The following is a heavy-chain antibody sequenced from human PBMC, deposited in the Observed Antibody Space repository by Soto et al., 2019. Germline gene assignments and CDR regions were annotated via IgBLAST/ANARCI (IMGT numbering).Heavy chain of an antibody. D-gene: IGHD3-3*01. CDR1: GGSISSGDYS. CDR2: ICKSGIT. J-gene: IGHJ5*02. CDR3: AGGVTFFGLVSRFWFDP. Sequence: PSETLSLTCTVSGGSISSGDYSWSWVRQSPGKGQEWIGHICKSGITYYIHSLKSRFVISIDTSRIYFSLRLNSLTAEDRALFFCAGGVTFFGLVSRFWFDPWGQGTVVTVSS. V-gene: IGHV4-30-4*01.